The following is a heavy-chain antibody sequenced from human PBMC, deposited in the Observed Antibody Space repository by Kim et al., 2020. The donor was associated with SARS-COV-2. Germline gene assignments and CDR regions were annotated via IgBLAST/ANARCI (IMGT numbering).Heavy chain of an antibody. V-gene: IGHV3-11*04. J-gene: IGHJ4*02. D-gene: IGHD3-10*01. CDR3: ARVAYTSGSYYDY. CDR2: ISGSGTTI. CDR1: GFTFRDYY. Sequence: GGSLRLSCAASGFTFRDYYMSWIRQAPGKGLEWVSHISGSGTTIYYGDSVKGRFTISRDNAKNSLYLQMNSLRAEDTAVYYCARVAYTSGSYYDYWGQGTLVTVSS.